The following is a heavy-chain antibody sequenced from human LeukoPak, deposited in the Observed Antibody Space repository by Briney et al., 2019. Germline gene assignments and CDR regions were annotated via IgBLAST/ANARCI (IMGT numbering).Heavy chain of an antibody. J-gene: IGHJ4*02. CDR2: INPNSGGT. CDR3: ARWVAVAGTDFDY. CDR1: GYTFTSYA. D-gene: IGHD6-19*01. V-gene: IGHV1-2*02. Sequence: GASVKVSCKASGYTFTSYAMNWVRQAPGQGLEWMGWINPNSGGTNYAQKFQGRVTMTRDTSISTAYMELSRLRSDDTAVYYCARWVAVAGTDFDYWGQGTLVTVSS.